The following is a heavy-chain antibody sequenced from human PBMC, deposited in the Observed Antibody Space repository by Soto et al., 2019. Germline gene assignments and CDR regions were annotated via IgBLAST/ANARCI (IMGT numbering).Heavy chain of an antibody. V-gene: IGHV4-31*03. Sequence: SETLSLTCTVSGGSISSGGYYWSWIRQHPGKGLEWIGYIYYSGSTYYNPSPKSRVTISVDTSKNQFSLKLSSVTAADTAVYYCARQRYSSSWSHDYWGQGTLVTVSS. D-gene: IGHD6-13*01. CDR3: ARQRYSSSWSHDY. J-gene: IGHJ4*02. CDR2: IYYSGST. CDR1: GGSISSGGYY.